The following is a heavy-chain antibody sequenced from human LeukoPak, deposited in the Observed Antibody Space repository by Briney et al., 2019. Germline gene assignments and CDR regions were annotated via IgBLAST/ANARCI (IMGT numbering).Heavy chain of an antibody. D-gene: IGHD6-19*01. CDR1: GFTFSSYS. CDR3: ARDGSSEQWLVDYYYYYMDV. CDR2: ISYDGSNK. J-gene: IGHJ6*03. Sequence: GGSLRLSCAASGFTFSSYSMNWVRQAPGKGLEWVAVISYDGSNKYYADSVKGRFTISRDNSKNTLYLQMNSLRAEDTAVYYCARDGSSEQWLVDYYYYYMDVWGKGTTVTVSS. V-gene: IGHV3-30*03.